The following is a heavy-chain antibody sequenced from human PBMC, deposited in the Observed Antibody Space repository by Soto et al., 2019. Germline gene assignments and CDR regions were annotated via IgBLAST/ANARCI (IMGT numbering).Heavy chain of an antibody. CDR2: IWYDGSNN. J-gene: IGHJ5*02. CDR3: ARDAHYDILTGHNWFDP. CDR1: GFTFSSYG. D-gene: IGHD3-9*01. V-gene: IGHV3-33*01. Sequence: QVQLVESGGGVVQPGRSLRLSCAASGFTFSSYGMHWVRQAPGKGLEWVAVIWYDGSNNYYADSVKGRFTISRDNSKNTLYLQMNSLRAEDTAVYYCARDAHYDILTGHNWFDPWGQGTLVTVSS.